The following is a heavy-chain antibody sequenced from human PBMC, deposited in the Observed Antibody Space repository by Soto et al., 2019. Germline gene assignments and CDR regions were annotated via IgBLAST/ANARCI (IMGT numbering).Heavy chain of an antibody. V-gene: IGHV1-69*08. CDR3: AREPLYSSSWYGGLWFDP. J-gene: IGHJ5*02. CDR2: IIPILGIA. D-gene: IGHD6-13*01. Sequence: QVQLVQSGAEVKKPGSSVKVSCKASGGTFSSYTISWVRQAPGQGLEWMGRIIPILGIANYAQKFQGRVTSTADQSTSTAYMGLSSLRSEDTAVYYCAREPLYSSSWYGGLWFDPWGQGTLVTVSS. CDR1: GGTFSSYT.